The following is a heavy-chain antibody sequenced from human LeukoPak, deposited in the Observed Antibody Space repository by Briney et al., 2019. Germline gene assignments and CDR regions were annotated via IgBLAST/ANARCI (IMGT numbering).Heavy chain of an antibody. Sequence: ASVKVSCKASGGTFSSYVISWVRQDPGQGLQWMGGIIPMFGAVNYAQKFQGRVTITADKSTGTAYMELSSLRPEDTAVYYCVRDYDISGPQKNFFGYWGQGTLVTVSS. CDR2: IIPMFGAV. V-gene: IGHV1-69*06. CDR1: GGTFSSYV. CDR3: VRDYDISGPQKNFFGY. J-gene: IGHJ4*02. D-gene: IGHD3-22*01.